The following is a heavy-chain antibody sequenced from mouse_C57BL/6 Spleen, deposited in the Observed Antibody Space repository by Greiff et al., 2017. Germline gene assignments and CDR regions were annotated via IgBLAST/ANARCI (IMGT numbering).Heavy chain of an antibody. Sequence: DVKLVESGPELVKPGASVKMSCKASGYTFTDYNMHWVKQSHGKSLEWIGYINPNNGGTSYNQKFKGKATLTVNKSSSTAYMELRSLTSEDSAVYYCATDGYGFAYWGQGTLVTVSA. CDR2: INPNNGGT. V-gene: IGHV1-22*01. CDR3: ATDGYGFAY. J-gene: IGHJ3*01. CDR1: GYTFTDYN. D-gene: IGHD2-2*01.